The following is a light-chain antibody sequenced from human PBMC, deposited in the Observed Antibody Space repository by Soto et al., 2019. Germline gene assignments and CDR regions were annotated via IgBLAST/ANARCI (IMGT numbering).Light chain of an antibody. J-gene: IGKJ1*01. CDR2: GAS. CDR3: QQYGRT. V-gene: IGKV3-20*01. Sequence: ETVLTQSPGTLSLSPGERATLSCRASQSVSSSYLAWYQQKPGQAPRLLIYGASSRATGIPDRFSGSGSGTDFTLTISRLEPEDFAVYYCQQYGRTFGQGTKVDIK. CDR1: QSVSSSY.